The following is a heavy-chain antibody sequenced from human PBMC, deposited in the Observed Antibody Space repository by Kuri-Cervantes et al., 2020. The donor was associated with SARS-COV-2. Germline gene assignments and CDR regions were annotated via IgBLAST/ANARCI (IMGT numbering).Heavy chain of an antibody. CDR1: GFTVSSNY. J-gene: IGHJ3*02. CDR2: IYSGGST. D-gene: IGHD3-22*01. Sequence: GEPLKISCAASGFTVSSNYMSWVRQAPGKGLEWVSVIYSGGSTYYADSVKGRFTISRDNSKNTLYLQMNSLRAEDTAVYYCAREGSSYDSSGYDAFDIWGQGTMVTVSS. V-gene: IGHV3-53*01. CDR3: AREGSSYDSSGYDAFDI.